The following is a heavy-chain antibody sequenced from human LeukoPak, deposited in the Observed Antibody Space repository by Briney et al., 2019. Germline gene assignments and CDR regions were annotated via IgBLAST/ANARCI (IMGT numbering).Heavy chain of an antibody. CDR3: ARGRAVYYYYYYYMDV. CDR1: GGSFSGYY. CDR2: ISHSGST. V-gene: IGHV4-34*01. Sequence: PSETLSLTCAVYGGSFSGYYWSWIRQPPGKGLEWIGEISHSGSTNYNPSLKSRVTISVDTSKNQFSLKLSSVTAADTAVYYCARGRAVYYYYYYYMDVWGKGTTVTVSS. J-gene: IGHJ6*03.